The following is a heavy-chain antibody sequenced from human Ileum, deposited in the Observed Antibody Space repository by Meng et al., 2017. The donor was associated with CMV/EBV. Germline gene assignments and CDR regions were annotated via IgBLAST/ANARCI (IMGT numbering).Heavy chain of an antibody. Sequence: VEVAEWRPELWKPSGALSLPCTVSSGSFRKYYWNWMRQPDGKGLEWIGRIYTRGSTNYNPSLKSRVTISIDTSKNQFSLKLTSVTAADTAVYYCARDTGTTGTGSLFDYWGQGTLVTVSS. J-gene: IGHJ4*02. CDR2: IYTRGST. CDR1: SGSFRKYY. CDR3: ARDTGTTGTGSLFDY. V-gene: IGHV4-4*07. D-gene: IGHD1-1*01.